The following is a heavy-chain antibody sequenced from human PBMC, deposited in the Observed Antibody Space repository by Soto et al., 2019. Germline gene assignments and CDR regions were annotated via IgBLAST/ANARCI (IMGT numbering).Heavy chain of an antibody. CDR2: IYYSGST. Sequence: QVQLQESGPGLVKPSETLSLTCTVSGGSISSYYWSWIRQPPGKGLEWIGYIYYSGSTNYNPSLKSRVTISVDTSKNQFSLKLSSVTAADTAVYYCARIAAAGRLDYWGQGTLVTVSS. V-gene: IGHV4-59*01. CDR3: ARIAAAGRLDY. D-gene: IGHD6-13*01. J-gene: IGHJ4*02. CDR1: GGSISSYY.